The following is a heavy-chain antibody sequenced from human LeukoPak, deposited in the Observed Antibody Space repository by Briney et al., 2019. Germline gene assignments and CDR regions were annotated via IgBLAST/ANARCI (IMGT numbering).Heavy chain of an antibody. Sequence: PGGSLRLSCAASGFTFRDYYMSWIRQAPGKGLEWVSYISSRSDYTNYADSVKGRFTISRDNAKNSLYLQMNSLRAEDAAVYYCTRRDSSVYYFDYWGQGTLVTVSS. CDR1: GFTFRDYY. D-gene: IGHD6-19*01. CDR2: ISSRSDYT. CDR3: TRRDSSVYYFDY. J-gene: IGHJ4*02. V-gene: IGHV3-11*03.